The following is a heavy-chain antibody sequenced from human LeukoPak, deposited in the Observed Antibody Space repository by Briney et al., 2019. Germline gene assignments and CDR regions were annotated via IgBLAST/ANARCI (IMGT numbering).Heavy chain of an antibody. V-gene: IGHV3-11*04. CDR2: ISSSGRTR. D-gene: IGHD2-21*01. J-gene: IGHJ6*03. CDR3: AREGPCGGDCYYYMDV. Sequence: GGSLRLSCAASGFTFSDYYMTWIRQGPGKGLEWVSYISSSGRTRYYADSVKGRFTISRDNAKNSLYLQMNSLRAEDTAVYYCAREGPCGGDCYYYMDVWGKGTTVTVSS. CDR1: GFTFSDYY.